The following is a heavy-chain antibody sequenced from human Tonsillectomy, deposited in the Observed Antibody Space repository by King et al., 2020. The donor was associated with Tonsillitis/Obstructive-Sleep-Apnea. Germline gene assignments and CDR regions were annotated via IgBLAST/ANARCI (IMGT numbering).Heavy chain of an antibody. J-gene: IGHJ1*01. V-gene: IGHV1-18*01. D-gene: IGHD3-22*01. CDR3: ARDYYDSSGYYHGYFQH. CDR1: GYTFTNYD. CDR2: SRPYDGDT. Sequence: QLVQSGAEVKKPGASVKVSCKASGYTFTNYDITWVRQAPGQGLEWMGWSRPYDGDTNYAQKLQGRVTMTSDTSTTTAYMELRSLRSDDTAVYYCARDYYDSSGYYHGYFQHWGQGTLVTGSS.